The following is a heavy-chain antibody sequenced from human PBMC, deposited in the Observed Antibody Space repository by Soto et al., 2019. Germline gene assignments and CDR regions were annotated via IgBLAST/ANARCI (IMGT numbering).Heavy chain of an antibody. CDR1: GGSSSSGGYS. J-gene: IGHJ3*02. CDR3: GRGDYANAFAT. V-gene: IGHV4-30-2*01. D-gene: IGHD4-17*01. Sequence: SETLSLTCAVSGGSSSSGGYSWNWIRQPPGKCLEWIGNIYHRGSTYYNAALKSRVTISVDRSKNQFSLKLSSVTAADTAVYYCGRGDYANAFATWGQARMVT. CDR2: IYHRGST.